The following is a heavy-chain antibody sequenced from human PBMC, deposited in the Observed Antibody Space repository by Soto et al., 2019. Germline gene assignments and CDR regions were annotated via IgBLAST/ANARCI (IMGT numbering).Heavy chain of an antibody. Sequence: PSETLSLTCTVSGDFISSYSWSWIRQSAGKGLEWIGRIYASGSTNYNPILKSRLTISVDTSKKQFSLKLSSVTAADTAVYYCEVLGEFQYSNHAMDAWGQGTTVTVSS. D-gene: IGHD3-10*01. CDR1: GDFISSYS. CDR2: IYASGST. V-gene: IGHV4-4*07. J-gene: IGHJ6*02. CDR3: EVLGEFQYSNHAMDA.